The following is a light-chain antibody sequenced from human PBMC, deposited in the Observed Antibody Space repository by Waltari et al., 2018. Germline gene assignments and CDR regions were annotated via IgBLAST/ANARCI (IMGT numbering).Light chain of an antibody. CDR3: CSFVTGDTWV. CDR1: TSDVGTYNF. CDR2: EVN. J-gene: IGLJ3*02. V-gene: IGLV2-23*02. Sequence: QSALTQPASVSGSPGQSITISCTGTTSDVGTYNFVPWYQQHPGKAPKLIIYEVNQRPSGVSNRFSGSKSGNTAALTISGLQIEDEAYYYCCSFVTGDTWVFGGGTKVAVL.